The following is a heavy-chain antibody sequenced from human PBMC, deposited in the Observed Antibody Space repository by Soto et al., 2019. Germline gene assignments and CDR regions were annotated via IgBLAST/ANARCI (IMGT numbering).Heavy chain of an antibody. V-gene: IGHV3-30*04. D-gene: IGHD5-12*01. CDR2: ISYDGRDE. Sequence: QVQLVESGGGVVQPGRSLRLSCTASGFTFSNYAIHWVRQAPGKGLEWVALISYDGRDEYYADSVKGRFTISRDNSKNMLYLQMNSLRAEDTGMFYCARDSRTDGYKYDYFDYWGQGTLVTVSS. CDR1: GFTFSNYA. J-gene: IGHJ4*02. CDR3: ARDSRTDGYKYDYFDY.